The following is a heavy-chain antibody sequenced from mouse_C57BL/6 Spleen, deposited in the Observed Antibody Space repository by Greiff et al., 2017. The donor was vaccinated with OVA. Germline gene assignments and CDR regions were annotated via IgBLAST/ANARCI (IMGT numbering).Heavy chain of an antibody. V-gene: IGHV5-4*01. CDR3: ARGGRYDGYYDVYFDV. D-gene: IGHD2-3*01. Sequence: EVQGVESGGGLVKPGGSLKLSCAASGFTFSSYAMSWVRQTPEKRLEWVATISDGGSYTYYPDNVKGRFTISRDNTKNNLYLQMSHLKSEDTAMYYCARGGRYDGYYDVYFDVWGTGTTVTVSS. CDR1: GFTFSSYA. CDR2: ISDGGSYT. J-gene: IGHJ1*03.